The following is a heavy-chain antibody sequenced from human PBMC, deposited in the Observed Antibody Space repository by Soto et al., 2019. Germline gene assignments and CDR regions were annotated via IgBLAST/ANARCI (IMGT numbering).Heavy chain of an antibody. V-gene: IGHV3-30*18. D-gene: IGHD2-2*02. J-gene: IGHJ5*02. CDR3: AKEACSSTSCYRGWFDP. CDR2: ISYDGSNK. Sequence: GGSLRLSCAASGFTFSSYGMHWVRQAPGKGLEWVAVISYDGSNKYYADSVKGRFTISRDNSKNTLYLQMNSLRAEDTAVYYCAKEACSSTSCYRGWFDPWGQGTLVTVS. CDR1: GFTFSSYG.